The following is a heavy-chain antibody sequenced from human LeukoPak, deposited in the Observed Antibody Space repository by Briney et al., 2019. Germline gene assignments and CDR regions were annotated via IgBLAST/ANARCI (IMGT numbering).Heavy chain of an antibody. CDR3: ARGPPYSPDFWSGYYSPFQH. Sequence: SETLSLTCTVSGGSISSYYWSWIRQLPGKGLEWIGYIYYSGSTNYNPSLKSRVTISVDTSKNQFSLKLSSVTAADTAVYYCARGPPYSPDFWSGYYSPFQHWGQGTLVTVSS. CDR2: IYYSGST. D-gene: IGHD3-3*01. CDR1: GGSISSYY. V-gene: IGHV4-59*01. J-gene: IGHJ1*01.